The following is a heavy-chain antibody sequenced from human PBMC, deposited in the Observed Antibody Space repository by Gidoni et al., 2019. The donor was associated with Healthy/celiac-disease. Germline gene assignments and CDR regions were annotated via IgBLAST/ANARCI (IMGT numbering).Heavy chain of an antibody. Sequence: EVQLVESGGGLVQPGGSLRLSCAASGFTFSSYWMSWVRQAPGKGLEWVANIKQDGSEKYYVDSVKGRFTISRDNAKNSLYLQMNSLRAEDTAVYYCAREADIVVVPAALGWFDPWGQGTLVTVSS. CDR3: AREADIVVVPAALGWFDP. CDR2: IKQDGSEK. J-gene: IGHJ5*02. CDR1: GFTFSSYW. D-gene: IGHD2-2*01. V-gene: IGHV3-7*01.